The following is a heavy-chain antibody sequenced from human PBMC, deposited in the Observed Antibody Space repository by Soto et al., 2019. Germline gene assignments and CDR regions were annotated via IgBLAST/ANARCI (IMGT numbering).Heavy chain of an antibody. CDR1: GGTFSSYA. CDR3: SRDWGYCTNGVCYTGGDYDYYGMDV. CDR2: IIPIFGTA. D-gene: IGHD2-8*01. Sequence: QVQLVQSGAEVKKPGSSVKVSCKASGGTFSSYAISWVRQAPGQGLEWMGGIIPIFGTANYAQKFQGRVTITADESTSTSDMELSSLRSADTAVYYCSRDWGYCTNGVCYTGGDYDYYGMDVWGQGTTVTVSS. J-gene: IGHJ6*02. V-gene: IGHV1-69*01.